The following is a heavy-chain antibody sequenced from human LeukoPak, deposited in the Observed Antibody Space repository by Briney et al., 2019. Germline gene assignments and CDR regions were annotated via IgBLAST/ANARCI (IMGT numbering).Heavy chain of an antibody. V-gene: IGHV1-18*01. Sequence: ASVKVSCKATGYTFTSYGISWGRQAPGQGRERMGWISAYNGNTNYAQKLQGRVTMTTATSTSTAYMELRRLRSDDPAVYYCARGRARCDYWGQGTLVTVSS. CDR2: ISAYNGNT. J-gene: IGHJ4*02. CDR1: GYTFTSYG. CDR3: ARGRARCDY.